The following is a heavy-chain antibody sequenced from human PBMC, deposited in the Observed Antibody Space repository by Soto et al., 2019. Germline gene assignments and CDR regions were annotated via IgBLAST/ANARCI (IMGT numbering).Heavy chain of an antibody. CDR3: ARDKITGLFDY. J-gene: IGHJ4*02. CDR2: IYHTGIT. D-gene: IGHD2-8*02. Sequence: SETLSLTCTVSGGSISSTFWWAWVRQSPGKGLEWIGEIYHTGITKYNPSLKSRVTISVDTSKNQFSLKLTSVTAADTAVYYCARDKITGLFDYWGQGTLITVSS. V-gene: IGHV4-4*02. CDR1: GGSISSTFW.